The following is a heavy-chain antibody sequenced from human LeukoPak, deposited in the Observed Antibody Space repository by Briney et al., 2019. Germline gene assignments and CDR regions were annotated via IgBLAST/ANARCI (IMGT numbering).Heavy chain of an antibody. V-gene: IGHV4-34*01. CDR1: GGSFSGYY. CDR3: ARDAGVGYFDY. CDR2: IYHSGST. Sequence: SETLSLTCAVYGGSFSGYYWSWIRQPPGKGLEWIGYIYHSGSTYYNPSLKSRVTISVDRSKNQFSLKLSSVTAADTAVHYCARDAGVGYFDYWGQGTLVTVSS. J-gene: IGHJ4*02. D-gene: IGHD1-26*01.